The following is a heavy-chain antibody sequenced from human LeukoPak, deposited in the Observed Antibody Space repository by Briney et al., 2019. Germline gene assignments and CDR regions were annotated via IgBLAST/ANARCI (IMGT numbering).Heavy chain of an antibody. CDR1: GFTFDDYA. D-gene: IGHD5-12*01. Sequence: GGSLRLSCAASGFTFDDYAMHWVRQAPGKGLEGVSGISWNSGSIGYADSVKGRFTISRDNAKNSLYLQMNSLRAEDMALYYCAKGGSGYDFDAFDIWGQGTMVTVSS. V-gene: IGHV3-9*03. J-gene: IGHJ3*02. CDR3: AKGGSGYDFDAFDI. CDR2: ISWNSGSI.